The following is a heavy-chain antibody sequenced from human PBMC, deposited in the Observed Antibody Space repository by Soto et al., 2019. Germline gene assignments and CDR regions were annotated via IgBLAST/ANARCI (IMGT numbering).Heavy chain of an antibody. Sequence: GGSLRLSCAASGFTFSSYAMSWVRQAPGKGLEWVSAISGSGGSTYYADSVKGRFTKARDNSKNTLYLQINSLRAEDTDVYYCATKLLDFWGQGTTVTVSS. D-gene: IGHD2-2*01. CDR1: GFTFSSYA. V-gene: IGHV3-23*01. J-gene: IGHJ6*02. CDR2: ISGSGGST. CDR3: ATKLLDF.